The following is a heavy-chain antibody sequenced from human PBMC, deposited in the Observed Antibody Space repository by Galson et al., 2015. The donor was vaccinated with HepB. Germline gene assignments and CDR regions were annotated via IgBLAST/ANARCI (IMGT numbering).Heavy chain of an antibody. V-gene: IGHV1-69*04. D-gene: IGHD3-22*01. CDR2: IIPILGIA. Sequence: SVKVSCKASRDTFSSYTLNWVRQAPGQGLEWMGRIIPILGIANYAQKFQGRVTITADRSTNTAYMELSSLRSEDTAVYSCARDRGRTDYYDSSGYPFDYWGQGTVVTVSS. CDR1: RDTFSSYT. J-gene: IGHJ4*02. CDR3: ARDRGRTDYYDSSGYPFDY.